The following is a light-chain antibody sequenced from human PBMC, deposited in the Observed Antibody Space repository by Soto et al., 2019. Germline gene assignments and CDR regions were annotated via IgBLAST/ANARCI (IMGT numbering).Light chain of an antibody. V-gene: IGKV3-15*01. CDR1: QSVRSH. J-gene: IGKJ4*01. Sequence: EVVMTQSPATLSVSPGERATLSCRASQSVRSHLAWYQQKPGQAPSPLIFGASTRATGVPARFSGSESGTEFTLTSSSLQSEDVALYFCQQYNDWPRTFGGGTEVEMK. CDR2: GAS. CDR3: QQYNDWPRT.